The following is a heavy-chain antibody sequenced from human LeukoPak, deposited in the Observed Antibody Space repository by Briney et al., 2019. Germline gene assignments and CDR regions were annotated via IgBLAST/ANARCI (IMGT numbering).Heavy chain of an antibody. CDR2: INHSGST. CDR1: GGSFSGYY. Sequence: SETLSLTCAVYGGSFSGYYWSWIRQPPGKGLEWIWEINHSGSTNYNPSLKSRVTISVDTSKNQFSLKLSSVTAADTAVYYCARHRGYSSGWYWRVDYWGQGTLVTVSS. D-gene: IGHD6-19*01. V-gene: IGHV4-34*01. CDR3: ARHRGYSSGWYWRVDY. J-gene: IGHJ4*02.